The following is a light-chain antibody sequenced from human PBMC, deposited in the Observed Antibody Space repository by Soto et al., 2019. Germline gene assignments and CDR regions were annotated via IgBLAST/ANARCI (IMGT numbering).Light chain of an antibody. CDR2: GAS. J-gene: IGKJ4*01. CDR3: QQYNYWPLT. Sequence: EIVMTQSPATLSVSPGERATLSCMASQSVSSNLAWYQQKPGQTPRLLIYGASTRATGIPARFSGSGSWTDFTSTISSLQSEDFAVYYWQQYNYWPLTSGRGTKVEIK. V-gene: IGKV3-15*01. CDR1: QSVSSN.